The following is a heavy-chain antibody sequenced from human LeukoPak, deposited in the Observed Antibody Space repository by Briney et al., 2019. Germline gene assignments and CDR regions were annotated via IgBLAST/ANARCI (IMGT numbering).Heavy chain of an antibody. CDR3: ARADYYDRTLPFGY. Sequence: PGGSLRLSCAASEFTFSSYWMHWVRQAPGKGLVWVSRINSDGSSTSYADSVKGRFTISRDNAKNTLYLQMSSLRAEDTAVYYCARADYYDRTLPFGYWGQGTLVTVSS. CDR1: EFTFSSYW. V-gene: IGHV3-74*01. D-gene: IGHD3-22*01. CDR2: INSDGSST. J-gene: IGHJ4*02.